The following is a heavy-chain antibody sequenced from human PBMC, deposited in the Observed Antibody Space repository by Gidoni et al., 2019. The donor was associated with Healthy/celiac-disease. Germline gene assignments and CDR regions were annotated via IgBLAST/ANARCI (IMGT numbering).Heavy chain of an antibody. J-gene: IGHJ5*02. CDR3: ARGGDCSSTSCYLSHNWFDP. CDR2: MNPNSGNT. Sequence: QVQLVQSGAEVKKPGASVKVSCKASGYTFTSYDINWVRQATGQGLEWMGWMNPNSGNTGYAQKFQGRVTMTRNTSISTAYMELSSLRSEDTAVYYCARGGDCSSTSCYLSHNWFDPWGQGTLVTVSS. V-gene: IGHV1-8*01. D-gene: IGHD2-2*01. CDR1: GYTFTSYD.